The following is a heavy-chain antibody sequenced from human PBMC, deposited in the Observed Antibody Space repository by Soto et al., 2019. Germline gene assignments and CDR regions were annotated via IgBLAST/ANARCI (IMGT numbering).Heavy chain of an antibody. V-gene: IGHV4-34*01. CDR3: ARGRGDFGDYGPFDY. D-gene: IGHD4-17*01. CDR2: IYHSRST. J-gene: IGHJ4*02. Sequence: QVQLQQWGAGLLKPSETLSLTCTVYGGSFSGYYWSWIRQPPGKGLEWIGEIYHSRSTNYSPSLKSRVTISVDTSKNKFSLKLSSVTAADTAGYYCARGRGDFGDYGPFDYWGRGTLVTVSS. CDR1: GGSFSGYY.